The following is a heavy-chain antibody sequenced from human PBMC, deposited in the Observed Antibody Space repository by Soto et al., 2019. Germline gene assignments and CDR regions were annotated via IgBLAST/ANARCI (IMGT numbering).Heavy chain of an antibody. D-gene: IGHD2-2*01. CDR1: GYTFTSYG. CDR2: ISAYNGNT. Sequence: GASVKVSCKASGYTFTSYGISWVRQAPGQGLEWMGWISAYNGNTNYAQKLQGRVTMTTDTSTSTAYMELRSLRSDDTAVYYCAREGGIVVVPAAMKAFDIWGQGTMVNVSS. J-gene: IGHJ3*02. V-gene: IGHV1-18*01. CDR3: AREGGIVVVPAAMKAFDI.